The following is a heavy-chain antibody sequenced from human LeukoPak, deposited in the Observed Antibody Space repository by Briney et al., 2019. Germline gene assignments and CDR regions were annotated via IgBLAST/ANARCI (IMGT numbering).Heavy chain of an antibody. Sequence: KPGGALILSCSASGFPLSGYSVKWVRQAPGKGLEWVSHITITGTIYSADSVKGRFTVSRDNAKNSLYLQMNSLRAEDMAVYYCSTAKFDYWGQGTLVTVSS. J-gene: IGHJ4*02. CDR2: ITITGTI. CDR3: STAKFDY. CDR1: GFPLSGYS. V-gene: IGHV3-69-1*01.